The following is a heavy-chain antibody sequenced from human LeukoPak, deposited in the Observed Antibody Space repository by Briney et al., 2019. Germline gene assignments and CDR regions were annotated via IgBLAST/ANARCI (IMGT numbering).Heavy chain of an antibody. CDR2: ISAYNGNT. CDR1: GYTFTSYG. Sequence: ASVKVSCKASGYTFTSYGISWVRQAPGQGLEWMGWISAYNGNTNYAQKLQGRVTMTTDTSTSTAYMELRGLRSDDTAVYYCARDIVVVVAASPGYWGQGTLVTVSS. D-gene: IGHD2-15*01. J-gene: IGHJ4*02. CDR3: ARDIVVVVAASPGY. V-gene: IGHV1-18*01.